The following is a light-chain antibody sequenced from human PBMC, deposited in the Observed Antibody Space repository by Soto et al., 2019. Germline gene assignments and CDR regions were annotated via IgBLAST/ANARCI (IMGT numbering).Light chain of an antibody. Sequence: QAVVTQPASVSGSPGQSITISCTGTSRDVGGYNYVSWYQISPGKAPKLIIYEVSNRPSGVSDRFSGSRSGNTASLAISGLQPEDEADYYCAAWDDSLSGVVFGGGTKLTVL. CDR2: EVS. CDR3: AAWDDSLSGVV. CDR1: SRDVGGYNY. J-gene: IGLJ2*01. V-gene: IGLV2-14*01.